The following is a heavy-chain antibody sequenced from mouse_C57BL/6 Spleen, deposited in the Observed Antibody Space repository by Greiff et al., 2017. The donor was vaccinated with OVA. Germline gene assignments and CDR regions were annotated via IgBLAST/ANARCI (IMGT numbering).Heavy chain of an antibody. V-gene: IGHV1-63*01. D-gene: IGHD1-1*01. CDR3: ARGDYGSSFFDY. J-gene: IGHJ2*01. CDR1: GYTFTNYW. CDR2: IYPGGGYT. Sequence: QVQLQQSGAELVRPGTSVKMSCKASGYTFTNYWIGWAKQRPGHGLEWIGDIYPGGGYTNYNEKFKGKATLTADKSSNTAYMQISSLTSEDSAIYYCARGDYGSSFFDYWGQGTTLTVSS.